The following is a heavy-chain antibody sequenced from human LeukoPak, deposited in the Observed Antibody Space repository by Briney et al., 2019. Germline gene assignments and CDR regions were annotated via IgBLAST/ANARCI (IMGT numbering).Heavy chain of an antibody. D-gene: IGHD3-10*01. Sequence: PSETLSLTCSVSGGSISSSSYYWGWIRQPPGKWLEWIGSIYSSGNTYYNPSLKSRVTISVDTSKNQFSLRLYSVTAADTAVYYCATASYFGSGSYGYFDYWGQGTLVTVSS. CDR3: ATASYFGSGSYGYFDY. CDR2: IYSSGNT. V-gene: IGHV4-39*01. J-gene: IGHJ4*02. CDR1: GGSISSSSYY.